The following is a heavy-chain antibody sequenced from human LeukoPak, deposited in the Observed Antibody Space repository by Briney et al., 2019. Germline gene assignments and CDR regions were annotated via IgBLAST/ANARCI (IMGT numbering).Heavy chain of an antibody. D-gene: IGHD3-22*01. CDR1: GFTFSGCW. Sequence: GGSLRLSYAASGFTFSGCWMTWVRQAPGKGLEWVANIKQDGSDKYYVDSVKGRFTISRDNAKNSLYLQMNSLRAEDTAVYYCARTYYYDGSGYYPDYWGQGTLVTVSS. J-gene: IGHJ4*02. CDR3: ARTYYYDGSGYYPDY. CDR2: IKQDGSDK. V-gene: IGHV3-7*01.